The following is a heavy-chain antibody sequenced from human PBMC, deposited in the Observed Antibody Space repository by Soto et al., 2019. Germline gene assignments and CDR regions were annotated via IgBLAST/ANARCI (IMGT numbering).Heavy chain of an antibody. Sequence: KGHQASVKVSCKASGYTFTSYYMHWVRQAPGQGLEWMGIINPSGGSTSYAQKFQGRVTMTRDTSTSTVYMELSSLRSEDTAVYYCAREVGATGGVIYYYYGMDVWGQGTTVTVSS. V-gene: IGHV1-46*01. CDR3: AREVGATGGVIYYYYGMDV. D-gene: IGHD1-26*01. J-gene: IGHJ6*02. CDR1: GYTFTSYY. CDR2: INPSGGST.